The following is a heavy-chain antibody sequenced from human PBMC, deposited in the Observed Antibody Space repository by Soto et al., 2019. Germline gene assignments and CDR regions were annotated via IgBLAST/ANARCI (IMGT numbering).Heavy chain of an antibody. J-gene: IGHJ3*02. V-gene: IGHV3-30*18. CDR3: AKDSGGNFGVVVNAFDI. D-gene: IGHD3-3*01. CDR2: ISYDGSNK. Sequence: QVQLVESGGGVVQPGRSLRLSCAASGFTFSSYGLHWVRQAPGKGLEGGAVISYDGSNKYYADSVKGRFTISRDNSKNTLYLQMNSLRAEDTDVYYCAKDSGGNFGVVVNAFDIWGQGTMVTVSS. CDR1: GFTFSSYG.